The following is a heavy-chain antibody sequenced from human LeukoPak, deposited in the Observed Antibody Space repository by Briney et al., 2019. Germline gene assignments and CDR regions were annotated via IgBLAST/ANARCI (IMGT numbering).Heavy chain of an antibody. Sequence: SETLSLTCTVSGGSISSYYWSWIRQPPGKGLEWIGYIYYSGSTNYNPSLKSRVTISVDTSKNQFSLKLSSVTAADTAVYYCARGGVAATDAFDIWGQGTMVTVSS. CDR1: GGSISSYY. D-gene: IGHD2-15*01. CDR2: IYYSGST. CDR3: ARGGVAATDAFDI. J-gene: IGHJ3*02. V-gene: IGHV4-59*01.